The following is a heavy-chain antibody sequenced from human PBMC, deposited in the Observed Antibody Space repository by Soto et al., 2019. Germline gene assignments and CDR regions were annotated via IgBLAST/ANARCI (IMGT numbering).Heavy chain of an antibody. J-gene: IGHJ4*02. D-gene: IGHD1-26*01. CDR1: GFTFTSYG. Sequence: QVQLVQSGAEVKKPGASVKVSCKASGFTFTSYGITWVRQAPGQGLEWMGWISAYNGNTNYAQKLQGRVTMTTDTSTSTAYMELTSLRSDDTAVYYCARDRLPGEWERGGDRDYWGQGPLVTVSS. V-gene: IGHV1-18*01. CDR2: ISAYNGNT. CDR3: ARDRLPGEWERGGDRDY.